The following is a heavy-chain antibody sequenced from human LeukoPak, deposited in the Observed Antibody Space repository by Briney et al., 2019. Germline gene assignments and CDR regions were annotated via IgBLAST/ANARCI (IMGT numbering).Heavy chain of an antibody. CDR3: ASATGGGDYYYYGMDV. V-gene: IGHV3-48*03. CDR2: ISSSGSTI. D-gene: IGHD3-16*01. CDR1: GFTFSSYE. J-gene: IGHJ6*02. Sequence: GGSLRLSCAASGFTFSSYEMNWVRQAPGKGLEWVSYISSSGSTIYYADSVKGRFTISRDNAKNSLYLQMNSLRAEDTAVYYCASATGGGDYYYYGMDVWGQGTTVTVSS.